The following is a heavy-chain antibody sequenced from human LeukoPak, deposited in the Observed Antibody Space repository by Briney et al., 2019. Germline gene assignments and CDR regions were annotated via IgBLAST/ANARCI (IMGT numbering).Heavy chain of an antibody. V-gene: IGHV4-30-2*01. D-gene: IGHD2-2*01. J-gene: IGHJ4*02. CDR3: ASSTRNSDY. CDR2: IYHSGST. Sequence: KTSQTLSLTCAVSGGSISSGGYSWNWIRQPPGKGLEWIGYIYHSGSTYYNPSLKSRVTISVDRSKNQFSLKLSSVTAADTAVYYCASSTRNSDYWGQGTLVTVSS. CDR1: GGSISSGGYS.